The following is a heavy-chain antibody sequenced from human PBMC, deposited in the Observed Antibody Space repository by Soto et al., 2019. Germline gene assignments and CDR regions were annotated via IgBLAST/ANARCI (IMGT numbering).Heavy chain of an antibody. D-gene: IGHD3-3*01. V-gene: IGHV1-18*01. CDR1: GFTFTNSI. CDR2: ISAYNGNR. Sequence: ASVKVSCKASGFTFTNSIITWVRQAPGQGLEWMGWISAYNGNRQYAQKLQGGVTMTTESSTSTAYMELRSLTSDDTALYFCARNHDFRVGRGGGMDAWGQGTTVTVSS. CDR3: ARNHDFRVGRGGGMDA. J-gene: IGHJ6*02.